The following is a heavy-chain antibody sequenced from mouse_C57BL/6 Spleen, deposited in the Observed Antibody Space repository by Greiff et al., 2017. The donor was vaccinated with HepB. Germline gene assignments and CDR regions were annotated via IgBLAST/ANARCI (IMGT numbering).Heavy chain of an antibody. V-gene: IGHV1-59*01. CDR3: ARYSLDYYGSSYWYFDV. J-gene: IGHJ1*03. Sequence: VQLQQPGAELVRPGTSVKLSCKASGYTFTSYWMHWVKQRPGQGLEWIGVIDPSDSYTNYNQKFKGKATLTVDTSSSTAYMQLSSLTSEDSAVYYCARYSLDYYGSSYWYFDVWGTGTTVTVSS. CDR2: IDPSDSYT. CDR1: GYTFTSYW. D-gene: IGHD1-1*01.